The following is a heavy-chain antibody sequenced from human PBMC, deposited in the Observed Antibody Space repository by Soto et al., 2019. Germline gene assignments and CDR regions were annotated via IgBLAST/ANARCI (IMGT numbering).Heavy chain of an antibody. V-gene: IGHV3-23*01. Sequence: GGSLRLSXTSSTISINVHGIQWVRQAPAKGLEWVSAISGSGGSTYYADSVKGRFTISRDNSKNTLYLQMNSLRAEDTAVYYCANSVNRGPTFDYWGQGTLVTVSS. D-gene: IGHD1-26*01. CDR1: TISINVHG. CDR3: ANSVNRGPTFDY. CDR2: ISGSGGST. J-gene: IGHJ4*02.